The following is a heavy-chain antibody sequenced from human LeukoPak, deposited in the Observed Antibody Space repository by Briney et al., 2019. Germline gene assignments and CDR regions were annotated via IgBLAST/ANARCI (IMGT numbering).Heavy chain of an antibody. J-gene: IGHJ3*02. CDR3: AKDRVVGGVGVTRPNKPFDI. CDR2: ISGSGGST. Sequence: GGSLRLSCAASGFTFSSYAMSWVRQAPGKGLEWVSAISGSGGSTYYADSVKGRFTISRDNSKNTLYLQMNSLRAEDTAVYYCAKDRVVGGVGVTRPNKPFDIWGQGTMVTVSS. CDR1: GFTFSSYA. V-gene: IGHV3-23*01. D-gene: IGHD1-26*01.